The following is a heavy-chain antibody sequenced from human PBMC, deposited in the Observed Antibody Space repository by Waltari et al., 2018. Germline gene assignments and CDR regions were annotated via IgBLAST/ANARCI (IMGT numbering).Heavy chain of an antibody. CDR1: GYTFTRYA. V-gene: IGHV7-4-1*02. D-gene: IGHD3-10*01. J-gene: IGHJ4*02. Sequence: QVQLVQSGSELKKPGASVKVSCKASGYTFTRYAMNWVREDPGQGIEWMGWINTNTGNPTYAQGFTGRFVFSLDTSVSTAYLQISSLKAEDTAVYYCAREDDAVLPYYGSGSVGYWGQGTLVTVSS. CDR3: AREDDAVLPYYGSGSVGY. CDR2: INTNTGNP.